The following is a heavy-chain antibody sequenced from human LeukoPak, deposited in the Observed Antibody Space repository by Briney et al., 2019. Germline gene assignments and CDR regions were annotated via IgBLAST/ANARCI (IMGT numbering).Heavy chain of an antibody. J-gene: IGHJ4*02. CDR3: ARESYSNPDY. D-gene: IGHD4-11*01. CDR1: GGSFSGYY. V-gene: IGHV4-34*01. CDR2: INHSGST. Sequence: SETLSLTCAVYGGSFSGYYWSWIRQPPGKGLEWIGEINHSGSTNYNPSLKSRVTISVDTSKNQFSLKLSSVTAADTAVYYCARESYSNPDYWGQGTLVTVSP.